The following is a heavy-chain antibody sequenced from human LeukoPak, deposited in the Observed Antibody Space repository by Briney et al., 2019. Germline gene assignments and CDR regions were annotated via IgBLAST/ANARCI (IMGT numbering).Heavy chain of an antibody. V-gene: IGHV3-23*01. D-gene: IGHD3-9*01. Sequence: GASLRLSCAASGFTFSNYAMSWVRQAPGKRLEWVSAILGSGGSTYYADSVKGRFTISRDNSKNTLYLQMNSLRAEDTAVYYCANPPLRYFDWLFFDYYYYGMDVWGKGTTVTVSS. J-gene: IGHJ6*04. CDR1: GFTFSNYA. CDR3: ANPPLRYFDWLFFDYYYYGMDV. CDR2: ILGSGGST.